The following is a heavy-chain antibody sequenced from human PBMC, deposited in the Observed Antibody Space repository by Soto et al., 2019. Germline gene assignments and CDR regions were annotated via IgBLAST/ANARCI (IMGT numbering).Heavy chain of an antibody. D-gene: IGHD2-15*01. Sequence: PGESLKISCKGSGYSFTSYWISWVRQMPGKGLEWMGRIDPSDSYTNYSPSFQGHVTISADKSISTAYLQWSSLKASDTAMYCCASDGSNCSGGSCYSHPLDYYYGMDVWGQGTTVTVSS. CDR3: ASDGSNCSGGSCYSHPLDYYYGMDV. CDR1: GYSFTSYW. V-gene: IGHV5-10-1*01. J-gene: IGHJ6*02. CDR2: IDPSDSYT.